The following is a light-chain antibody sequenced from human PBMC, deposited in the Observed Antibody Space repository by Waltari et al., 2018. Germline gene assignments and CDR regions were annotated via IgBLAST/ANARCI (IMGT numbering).Light chain of an antibody. V-gene: IGKV3-20*01. CDR3: QQHGTSPYT. Sequence: CRASHSGSSNYLAWYQQKPGQAPSLLIYAASSRATGVPDRISGSGSGTDFTLTLSRLEPEDFAVYYCQQHGTSPYTFGQGTKLQIK. CDR1: HSGSSNY. CDR2: AAS. J-gene: IGKJ2*01.